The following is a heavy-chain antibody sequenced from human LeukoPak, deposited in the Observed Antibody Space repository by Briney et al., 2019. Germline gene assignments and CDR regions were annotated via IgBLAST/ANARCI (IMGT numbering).Heavy chain of an antibody. V-gene: IGHV3-23*01. CDR3: AKVVAVAQFDY. CDR2: ISDSGGTT. CDR1: GFTFSDYA. D-gene: IGHD6-19*01. Sequence: PGGSLRLSCAASGFTFSDYAMNWVRQAPGKGLEWVSVISDSGGTTFYADSVKGRFTISSDNSKNTLYLQMSSLRAEDTAVYYCAKVVAVAQFDYWGQGTLVTVSS. J-gene: IGHJ4*02.